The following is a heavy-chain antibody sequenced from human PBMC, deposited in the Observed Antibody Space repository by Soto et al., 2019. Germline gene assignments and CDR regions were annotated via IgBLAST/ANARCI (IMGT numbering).Heavy chain of an antibody. CDR1: GYTFTSYG. V-gene: IGHV1-18*01. CDR2: ISAYNGNT. J-gene: IGHJ4*02. Sequence: ASVKVSCKASGYTFTSYGISWVRQAPGQGLEWMGWISAYNGNTNYAQKLQGRVTMTTDTSTSTAYMELRSLRSDDTAVYYCAREVGMVRGVTTNVFDYWGQGTLVTVSS. D-gene: IGHD3-10*01. CDR3: AREVGMVRGVTTNVFDY.